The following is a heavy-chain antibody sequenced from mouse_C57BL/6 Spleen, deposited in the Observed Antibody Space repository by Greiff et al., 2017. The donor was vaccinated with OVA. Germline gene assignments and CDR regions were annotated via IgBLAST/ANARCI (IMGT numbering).Heavy chain of an antibody. Sequence: EVQGVESGGGLVKPGGSLKLSCAASGFTFSDYGMHWVRQAPEKGLEWVAYISSGSSTIYYADTVKGRFTISRDNAKNTLFLQMTSLRSEDTAVYYCAGGGDYDVGWFAYWGQGTLVTVSA. D-gene: IGHD2-4*01. CDR3: AGGGDYDVGWFAY. CDR2: ISSGSSTI. J-gene: IGHJ3*01. V-gene: IGHV5-17*01. CDR1: GFTFSDYG.